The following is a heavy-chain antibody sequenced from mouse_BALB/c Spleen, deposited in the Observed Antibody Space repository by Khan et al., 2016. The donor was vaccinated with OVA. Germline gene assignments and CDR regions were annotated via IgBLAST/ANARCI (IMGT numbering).Heavy chain of an antibody. J-gene: IGHJ3*01. CDR1: DFTIKDTY. Sequence: VQLQQSGAELVKPGASVKLSCTASDFTIKDTYIHWVKQRPEQGLEWIGGIDPANGNNKYDPKFQGKATITVDTSSNTAYLHLSGLTSEDTDVYYCASFDDDAGAWFAYWGQGTLVTVSA. CDR3: ASFDDDAGAWFAY. D-gene: IGHD2-4*01. CDR2: IDPANGNN. V-gene: IGHV14-3*02.